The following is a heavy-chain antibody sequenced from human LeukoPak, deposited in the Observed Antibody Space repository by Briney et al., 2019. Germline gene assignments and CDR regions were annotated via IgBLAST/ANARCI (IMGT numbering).Heavy chain of an antibody. D-gene: IGHD2-15*01. J-gene: IGHJ4*02. Sequence: PGESLKISCKASGYSFPNYWIGWVRQMPGKGLEWMGIIYPGDSGTRYSPSFQGQVTISADKSITTAYLQWSSLKVSDTAMYYCARHAIGYCSGGNCYSDYWGQGTLVTVSS. CDR1: GYSFPNYW. CDR3: ARHAIGYCSGGNCYSDY. V-gene: IGHV5-51*01. CDR2: IYPGDSGT.